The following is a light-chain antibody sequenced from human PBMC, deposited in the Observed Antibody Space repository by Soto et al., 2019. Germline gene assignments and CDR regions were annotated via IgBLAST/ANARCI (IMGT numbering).Light chain of an antibody. CDR3: SSYTSSSTYV. CDR1: SSDVGGYDY. Sequence: QSVLTQPASVYGSPGHSIAISCTGTSSDVGGYDYVSWYQQHPGKAPKVMIYDVSNRPSGVSNRFSGSKSGNTASLTISGLQAEDEADYYCSSYTSSSTYVFGTGTKVTVL. CDR2: DVS. J-gene: IGLJ1*01. V-gene: IGLV2-14*01.